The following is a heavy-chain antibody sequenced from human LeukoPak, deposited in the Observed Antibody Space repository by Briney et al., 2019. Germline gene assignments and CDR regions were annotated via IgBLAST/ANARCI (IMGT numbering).Heavy chain of an antibody. CDR2: IYSGGST. J-gene: IGHJ4*02. CDR3: ARDPPTLEMATIQTDY. D-gene: IGHD5-24*01. V-gene: IGHV3-66*02. CDR1: GFTFSSNY. Sequence: GGSLRLSCAASGFTFSSNYMNWVRQAPGKGLEWVSLIYSGGSTYYADSVKGRFTISRDNSKNTLYLQMNSLRAEDTAVYYCARDPPTLEMATIQTDYWGQGTLVTVSS.